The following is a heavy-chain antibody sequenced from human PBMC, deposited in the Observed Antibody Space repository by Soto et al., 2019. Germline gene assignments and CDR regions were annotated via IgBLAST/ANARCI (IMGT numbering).Heavy chain of an antibody. J-gene: IGHJ6*01. CDR2: ISYDGSNK. CDR3: AIDAVTGAYYCMDA. Sequence: GGSLRLSCAASGFTFSSYAMHWVRQAPGKGLEWVAVISYDGSNKYYADSVKGRFTISRDNSKNTLYLQMNSLRAEDTAVYYCAIDAVTGAYYCMDAWGQGPTVTVS. D-gene: IGHD5-18*01. V-gene: IGHV3-30-3*01. CDR1: GFTFSSYA.